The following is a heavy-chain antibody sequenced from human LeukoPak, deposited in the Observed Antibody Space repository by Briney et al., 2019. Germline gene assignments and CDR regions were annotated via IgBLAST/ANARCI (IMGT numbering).Heavy chain of an antibody. J-gene: IGHJ4*02. CDR3: ARDLRGYYFDY. CDR2: INHSGST. D-gene: IGHD3-10*01. Sequence: SETLSLTCAVYGGSFSGYYWSWIRQPPGKGLEWIGEINHSGSTNYNPSLKSRVTISVDTSKNQFSLKLNSVTAADTAVYYCARDLRGYYFDYWGQGTLVTVSS. CDR1: GGSFSGYY. V-gene: IGHV4-34*01.